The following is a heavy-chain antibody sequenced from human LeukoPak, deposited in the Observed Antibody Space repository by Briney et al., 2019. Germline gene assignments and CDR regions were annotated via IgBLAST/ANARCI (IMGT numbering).Heavy chain of an antibody. V-gene: IGHV1-3*02. J-gene: IGHJ4*02. CDR1: GYTFTSYA. Sequence: ASVKVSCKASGYTFTSYAMHWVRQAPGQRLEWMGWSNAGNGNTKYSQEFQGRVTITRDTSASTAYMELSSLRSEDMAVYYCARGPASGSGSSPIPYFDYWGQGTLVTVSS. D-gene: IGHD3-10*01. CDR3: ARGPASGSGSSPIPYFDY. CDR2: SNAGNGNT.